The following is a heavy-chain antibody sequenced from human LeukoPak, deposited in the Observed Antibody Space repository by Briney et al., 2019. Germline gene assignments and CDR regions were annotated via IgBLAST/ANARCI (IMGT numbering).Heavy chain of an antibody. CDR3: ARVTTYYYDSSGYDAFDI. J-gene: IGHJ3*02. Sequence: ASVKVSCKASGYTFTGYYMHWVRQAPGQGLEWMGWINPNSGGTNYAQKFQGWVTMTRDTSISTAYMELSRLRSDDTAVYYCARVTTYYYDSSGYDAFDIWGQGTMVSVSS. V-gene: IGHV1-2*04. CDR2: INPNSGGT. D-gene: IGHD3-22*01. CDR1: GYTFTGYY.